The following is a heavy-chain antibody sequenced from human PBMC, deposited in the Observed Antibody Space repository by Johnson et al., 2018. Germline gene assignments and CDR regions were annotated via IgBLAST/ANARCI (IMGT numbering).Heavy chain of an antibody. V-gene: IGHV3-11*04. Sequence: VQLLESGGGLVKPGGSLRLSCAASGFTFSDYYMSWIRQAPGKGLEWVSYISSSGTTIYYADSVKGRFTISRDNAKNSLYLQMNSLRAEDTAVYYCARSQSAYYGDYVGAEYFQHWGQGTLVTVSS. D-gene: IGHD4-17*01. CDR3: ARSQSAYYGDYVGAEYFQH. CDR1: GFTFSDYY. J-gene: IGHJ1*01. CDR2: ISSSGTTI.